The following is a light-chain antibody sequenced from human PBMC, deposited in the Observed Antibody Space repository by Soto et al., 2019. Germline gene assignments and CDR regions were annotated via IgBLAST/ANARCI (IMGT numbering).Light chain of an antibody. Sequence: SYELTQPPSVSESPGQTASITCSGDKLGDKYACWYQQKPGQSPVLVIYQDSKRPSGIPERFSGSNSGNTATLTISGTQAMDEADYYCQAWDSSTYVVFGGGTQLTVL. CDR2: QDS. CDR1: KLGDKY. J-gene: IGLJ2*01. CDR3: QAWDSSTYVV. V-gene: IGLV3-1*01.